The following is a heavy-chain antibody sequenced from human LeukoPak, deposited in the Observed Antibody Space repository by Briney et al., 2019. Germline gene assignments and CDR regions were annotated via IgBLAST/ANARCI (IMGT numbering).Heavy chain of an antibody. CDR1: GYTFTSYG. CDR3: ARDNHYYGSGSYWGRSQYYFDY. Sequence: ASVKVSCKASGYTFTSYGISWVRQAPGQGLEWMGWISAYNGNTNYAQKLQGRVTMTTDTSTSTAYMELRSLRSDDTAVYYCARDNHYYGSGSYWGRSQYYFDYWGQGTLVTVSS. V-gene: IGHV1-18*01. J-gene: IGHJ4*02. CDR2: ISAYNGNT. D-gene: IGHD3-10*01.